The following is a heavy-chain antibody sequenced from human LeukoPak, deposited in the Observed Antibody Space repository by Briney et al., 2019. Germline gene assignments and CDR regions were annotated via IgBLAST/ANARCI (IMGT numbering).Heavy chain of an antibody. J-gene: IGHJ4*02. Sequence: PSETLSLTCAVYGGSFSGYYWSWIRQPPGKGLEWIGEINHSGSTNYNPSLKSRVIISVDTSKNQFSLKLSSVTAADTAVYYCARGDPSRKVARWGQGTLVTVSS. CDR1: GGSFSGYY. D-gene: IGHD2-15*01. CDR2: INHSGST. CDR3: ARGDPSRKVAR. V-gene: IGHV4-34*01.